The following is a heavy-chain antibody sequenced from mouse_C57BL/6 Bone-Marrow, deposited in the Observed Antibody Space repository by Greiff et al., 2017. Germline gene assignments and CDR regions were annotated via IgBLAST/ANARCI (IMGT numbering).Heavy chain of an antibody. D-gene: IGHD2-2*01. V-gene: IGHV1-81*01. Sequence: VKLQESGAELARPGASVKLSCKASGYTFTSYGISWVKQRTGQGLEWIGEIYPRSGNNYYNEKFKGKATLTADKSSSTAYMELRSLTSEDSAVYFCERWGYGYDVNYWGQGTTLTVSS. CDR1: GYTFTSYG. CDR3: ERWGYGYDVNY. J-gene: IGHJ2*01. CDR2: IYPRSGNN.